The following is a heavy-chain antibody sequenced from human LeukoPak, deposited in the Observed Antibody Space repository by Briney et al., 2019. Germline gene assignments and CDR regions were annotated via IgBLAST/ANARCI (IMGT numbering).Heavy chain of an antibody. CDR2: INPSGGST. Sequence: AAVKVSCKASGYTFTTYYIHWVRQAPGQGLEWMGIINPSGGSTSYAQKFRGRVTMTRDTSTSTVYMELSSLRSEDTAVYYCASYGSGTYYFDYWGQGTLVTVSS. J-gene: IGHJ4*02. CDR3: ASYGSGTYYFDY. D-gene: IGHD3-10*01. V-gene: IGHV1-46*01. CDR1: GYTFTTYY.